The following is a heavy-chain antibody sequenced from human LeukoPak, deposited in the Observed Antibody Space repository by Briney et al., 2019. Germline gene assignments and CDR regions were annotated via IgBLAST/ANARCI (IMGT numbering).Heavy chain of an antibody. CDR1: GFPFTNNY. D-gene: IGHD1-26*01. CDR2: INIGGSV. V-gene: IGHV3-53*01. Sequence: GGSLRLSCAASGFPFTNNYMSWVRQAPGKGREWLSVINIGGSVSYADSVKGRFTISRDNSNSTLYLQMNSLRVEDTALYYCARVRRQVGSRWFDSWGQGTLVTVSS. CDR3: ARVRRQVGSRWFDS. J-gene: IGHJ5*01.